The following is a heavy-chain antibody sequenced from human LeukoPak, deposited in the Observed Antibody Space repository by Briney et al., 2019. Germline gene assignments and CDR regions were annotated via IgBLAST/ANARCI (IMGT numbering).Heavy chain of an antibody. J-gene: IGHJ5*02. V-gene: IGHV1-69*04. CDR1: GGTFSSYA. CDR3: ARSEVDIVATMDWFDP. D-gene: IGHD5-12*01. CDR2: IIPILGIA. Sequence: SVKVSCNASGGTFSSYAISWVRQAPGQGLAWMGRIIPILGIANYAQKFQGRVTITADKSTSTAYLELSSLRSEDTAVYYCARSEVDIVATMDWFDPWGQGTLVTVSS.